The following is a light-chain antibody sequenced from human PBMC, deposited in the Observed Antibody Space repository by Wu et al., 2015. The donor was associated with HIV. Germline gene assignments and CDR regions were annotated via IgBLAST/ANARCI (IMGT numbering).Light chain of an antibody. CDR1: QSVSSNY. J-gene: IGKJ4*01. CDR2: GAS. V-gene: IGKV3-20*01. Sequence: EIVLTQSPGTLSLSPGERAILSCRARQSVSSNYLAWYQQKPGQAPRLLIYGASGRATSIPDRFSGSGSGTDFTLTITRLEPEDFAVYFCQQYGSSPLTFGGGTNVEIK. CDR3: QQYGSSPLT.